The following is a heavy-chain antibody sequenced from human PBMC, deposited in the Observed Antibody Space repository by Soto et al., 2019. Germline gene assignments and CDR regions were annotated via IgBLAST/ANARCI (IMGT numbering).Heavy chain of an antibody. J-gene: IGHJ5*02. CDR2: IDPSESYT. CDR3: ASQGSIANRRNWLDP. CDR1: GCSFTSYW. D-gene: IGHD6-6*01. V-gene: IGHV5-10-1*01. Sequence: PGESLKISCKTSGCSFTSYWISWVRQMPGKGLEWMGRIDPSESYTSYSPSYSPSFQGHVTMSVDKSINTAYLHWSSLKASDTAIYYCASQGSIANRRNWLDPWGQGT.